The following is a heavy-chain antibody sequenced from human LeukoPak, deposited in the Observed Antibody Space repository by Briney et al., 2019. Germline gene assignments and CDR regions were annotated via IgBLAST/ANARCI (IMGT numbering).Heavy chain of an antibody. CDR1: GFTFSSYA. CDR3: ARSLSGYYVGNYYYYYMDV. Sequence: GGSLRLSCAASGFTFSSYAMSWVRQAPGKGLEWVSAISGSGGSTYYADSVKGRFTISRDNAKNSLSLQMNSLRAEDTAVYSCARSLSGYYVGNYYYYYMDVWGKGTTVSVSS. V-gene: IGHV3-23*01. D-gene: IGHD3-3*01. J-gene: IGHJ6*03. CDR2: ISGSGGST.